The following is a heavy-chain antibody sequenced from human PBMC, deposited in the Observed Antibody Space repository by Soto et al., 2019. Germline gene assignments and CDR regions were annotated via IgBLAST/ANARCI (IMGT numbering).Heavy chain of an antibody. CDR1: GFTFSSYS. CDR2: ISSSSSYI. D-gene: IGHD2-15*01. J-gene: IGHJ5*02. V-gene: IGHV3-21*01. Sequence: ESGGGLVKPGGSLRLSCAASGFTFSSYSMNWVRQAPGKGLEWVSSISSSSSYIYYADSVKGRFTISRDNAKNSLYLQMNSLRAEDTAVYYCARVLVVAATPLFFWFDPWGQGTLVTVSS. CDR3: ARVLVVAATPLFFWFDP.